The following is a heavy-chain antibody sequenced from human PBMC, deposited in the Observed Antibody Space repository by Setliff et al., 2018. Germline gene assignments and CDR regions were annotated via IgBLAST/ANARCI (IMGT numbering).Heavy chain of an antibody. CDR2: IGESGNNI. V-gene: IGHV3-48*04. J-gene: IGHJ3*02. CDR1: GFTFGDYT. CDR3: ARGHHVLRYFDWLFYASDAFDI. D-gene: IGHD3-9*01. Sequence: PGGSLRLSCTTSGFTFGDYTMTWVRQAPGKGLEWVSYIGESGNNIHYADSVKGRFTISRDNAKNSLYLQMNSLRAEDTAVYYCARGHHVLRYFDWLFYASDAFDIWGQGTMVTVSS.